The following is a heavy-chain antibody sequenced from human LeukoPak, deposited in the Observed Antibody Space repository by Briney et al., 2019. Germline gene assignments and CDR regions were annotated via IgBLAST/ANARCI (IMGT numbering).Heavy chain of an antibody. D-gene: IGHD3-3*01. CDR2: ISGSGDDT. J-gene: IGHJ4*02. CDR3: ARIGVLRFLEPADY. V-gene: IGHV3-23*01. Sequence: PGGSLRLSCAASGFTFSGYAMVWVRQTPGRGLECVSSISGSGDDTKYADSVKGRFTTSRDNFKNMLSLQMNSLRAEDTAVYYCARIGVLRFLEPADYWGQGTLVTVSS. CDR1: GFTFSGYA.